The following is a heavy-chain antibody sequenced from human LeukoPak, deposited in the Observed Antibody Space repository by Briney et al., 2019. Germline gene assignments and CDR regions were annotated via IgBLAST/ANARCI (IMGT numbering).Heavy chain of an antibody. CDR2: IYYTGTT. J-gene: IGHJ4*02. V-gene: IGHV4-39*01. CDR3: ARHDYGGNPPLFDY. Sequence: SETLSLTCTVSGGSISSSAYYWGWIRQPLGQGLEWVGSIYYTGTTSYNPSLTSRVSISVDTSKSQFSLKLTSVTAADTAVYYCARHDYGGNPPLFDYWGQGTLVTVSS. D-gene: IGHD4-23*01. CDR1: GGSISSSAYY.